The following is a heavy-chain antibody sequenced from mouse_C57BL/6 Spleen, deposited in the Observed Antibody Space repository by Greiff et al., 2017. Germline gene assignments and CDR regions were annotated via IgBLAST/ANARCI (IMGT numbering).Heavy chain of an antibody. CDR1: GYTFTSYW. J-gene: IGHJ2*01. Sequence: QVHVKQPGAELVKPGASVKLSCKASGYTFTSYWMPWVKQRPGQGLEWIGMIHPNSGSTNYNEKFKSKATLTVDKSSSTAYMQLSSLTSEDSAVYYCARYDYDKFDYWGQGTTLTVSS. CDR2: IHPNSGST. CDR3: ARYDYDKFDY. V-gene: IGHV1-64*01. D-gene: IGHD2-4*01.